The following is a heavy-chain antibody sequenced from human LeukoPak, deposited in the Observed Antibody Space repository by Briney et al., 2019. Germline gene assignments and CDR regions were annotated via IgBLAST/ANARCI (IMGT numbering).Heavy chain of an antibody. Sequence: SETLSLTCTVSHDSITDYYWSWIRQPPGKGLEWIGDIHYSGSTNYNPSLKSRVTISVDTSKNQFSLKLSSVTAADTAVYYCARSGGEAPRSRTHYDYWGQGTLVTVSS. D-gene: IGHD1-14*01. CDR1: HDSITDYY. CDR3: ARSGGEAPRSRTHYDY. CDR2: IHYSGST. V-gene: IGHV4-59*12. J-gene: IGHJ4*02.